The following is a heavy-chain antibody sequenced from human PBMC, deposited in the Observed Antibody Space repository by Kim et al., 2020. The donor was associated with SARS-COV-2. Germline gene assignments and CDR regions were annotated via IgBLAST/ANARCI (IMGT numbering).Heavy chain of an antibody. V-gene: IGHV4-39*01. Sequence: SETLSLTCTVSGGSIRSSGYYWGWIRQPPGKGLEWIGSVYHTGNTYYNPSLKSRVTISADTSTNQFSLKLTSVTAADTAVYYCARQGDGSWSYYLSPYYYYGMDVWGQGTTVTVSS. CDR1: GGSIRSSGYY. D-gene: IGHD3-10*01. CDR2: VYHTGNT. CDR3: ARQGDGSWSYYLSPYYYYGMDV. J-gene: IGHJ6*02.